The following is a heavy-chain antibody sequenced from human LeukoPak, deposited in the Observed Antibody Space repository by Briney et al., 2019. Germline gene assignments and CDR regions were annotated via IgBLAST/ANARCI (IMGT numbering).Heavy chain of an antibody. CDR1: GGSISSSSYY. V-gene: IGHV4-39*01. CDR2: IYYSGST. D-gene: IGHD3-10*01. CDR3: ARRRVRGARDY. J-gene: IGHJ4*02. Sequence: PSETLSLTCTVSGGSISSSSYYWGWIRQPPGKGLEWIGSIYYSGSTYYNPSLKSRVTISVDTSKNQFSLRLSSVTAADTAVYYCARRRVRGARDYWGQGTLVTVSS.